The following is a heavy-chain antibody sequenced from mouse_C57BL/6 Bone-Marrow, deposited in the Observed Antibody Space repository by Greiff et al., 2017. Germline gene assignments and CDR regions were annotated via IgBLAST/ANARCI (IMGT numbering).Heavy chain of an antibody. J-gene: IGHJ3*01. CDR1: GFSLTSYG. CDR2: IWRGGST. D-gene: IGHD1-1*01. V-gene: IGHV2-5*01. Sequence: QVQLQQSGPGLVQPSQSLSITCTVSGFSLTSYGVHWVRQSPGKGLEWLGVIWRGGSTDYNAAFMSRLSITKENSKSQVFFKMNSLQADDTAIYYCAKNRGITTVGGFAYWGQGTLVTVSA. CDR3: AKNRGITTVGGFAY.